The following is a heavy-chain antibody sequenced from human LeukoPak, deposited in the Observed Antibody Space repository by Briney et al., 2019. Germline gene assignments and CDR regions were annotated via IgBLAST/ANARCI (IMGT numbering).Heavy chain of an antibody. CDR1: GFTFSTYW. CDR3: ARGGGLDV. CDR2: INSDGSST. Sequence: PGGSLRLSCAASGFTFSTYWMHWVRQAPGKGLVWVSRINSDGSSTSYADSVKGPFTISRDNAKNSLYLQMSNLRAEDTAVYFCARGGGLDVWGQGATVTVSS. J-gene: IGHJ6*02. V-gene: IGHV3-74*01. D-gene: IGHD3-16*01.